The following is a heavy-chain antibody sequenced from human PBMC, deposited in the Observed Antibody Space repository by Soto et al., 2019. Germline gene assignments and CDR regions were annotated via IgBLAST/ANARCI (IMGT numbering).Heavy chain of an antibody. CDR3: ARGAGPY. CDR2: IYYSGST. V-gene: IGHV4-59*01. CDR1: GGFISSYY. Sequence: PSETLSLTCTVSGGFISSYYWSWIRQPPGKGLEWIGYIYYSGSTNYNPSLKSRVTISIDTSKNQFSLKVSSLTTADTAVYYCARGAGPYWGQGTLVT. J-gene: IGHJ4*02. D-gene: IGHD6-19*01.